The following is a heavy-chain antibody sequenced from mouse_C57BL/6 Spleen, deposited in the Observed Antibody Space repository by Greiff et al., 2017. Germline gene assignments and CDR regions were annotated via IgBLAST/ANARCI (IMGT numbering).Heavy chain of an antibody. V-gene: IGHV5-16*01. CDR3: ARGGSIYYGNSYAMDY. CDR1: GFTFSDYY. Sequence: EVTLMESEGGLVQPGSSMKLSCTASGFTFSDYYMAWVRQVPEKGLEWVANINYDGSSTYYLDSLKSRFIISRDNAKNILYLQMSSLQSEDTATYYGARGGSIYYGNSYAMDYWGQGTSVTVSS. J-gene: IGHJ4*01. D-gene: IGHD2-1*01. CDR2: INYDGSST.